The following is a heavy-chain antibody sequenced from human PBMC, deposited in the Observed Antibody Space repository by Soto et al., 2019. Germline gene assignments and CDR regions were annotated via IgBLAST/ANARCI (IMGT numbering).Heavy chain of an antibody. CDR3: ARAFSDAFDI. Sequence: GGSLRLSCAASGFTFSDYYMTWIRQAPGKGLEWVSYISSSGTGIYYADSVKGRFTISRDNAKKSLYLQMSSLRAEDTAVYYCARAFSDAFDIWGQGTMVTVSS. V-gene: IGHV3-11*01. J-gene: IGHJ3*02. CDR2: ISSSGTGI. CDR1: GFTFSDYY.